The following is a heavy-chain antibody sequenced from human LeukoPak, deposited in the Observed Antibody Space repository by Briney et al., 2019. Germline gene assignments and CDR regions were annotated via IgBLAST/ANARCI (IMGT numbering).Heavy chain of an antibody. CDR2: ISSNGGTT. J-gene: IGHJ5*02. Sequence: GGSLRLSCAASGFTFSSYAMHWVRQAPGKGLEYVSAISSNGGTTYYANSVKGRFTISRDNSKNTLYLQMGSLGAEDMAVYYCARDSVRGSTSLLNWFDPWGQGTLVTVSS. D-gene: IGHD2-2*01. V-gene: IGHV3-64*01. CDR3: ARDSVRGSTSLLNWFDP. CDR1: GFTFSSYA.